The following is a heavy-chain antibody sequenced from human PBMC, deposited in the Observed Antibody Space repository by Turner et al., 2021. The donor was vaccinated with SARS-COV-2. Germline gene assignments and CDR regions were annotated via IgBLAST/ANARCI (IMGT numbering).Heavy chain of an antibody. CDR1: GFTFIQFF. J-gene: IGHJ4*02. CDR3: VRSDVNAWYGLLDY. Sequence: EVQLVESGGGLVQPEGSLRLSCAASGFTFIQFFMHWVRQAPGKGLVWVARISDEGSSPAYADSVKGRFTSSRDNAKNTLYLQMNILTAEDSAVYYCVRSDVNAWYGLLDYWGQGTLVTVSS. CDR2: ISDEGSSP. V-gene: IGHV3-74*01. D-gene: IGHD3-16*01.